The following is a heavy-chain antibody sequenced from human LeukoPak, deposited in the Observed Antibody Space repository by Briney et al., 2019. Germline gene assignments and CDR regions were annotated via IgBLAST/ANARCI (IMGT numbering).Heavy chain of an antibody. CDR1: GFTFSSYA. CDR2: IKQDGGET. J-gene: IGHJ4*02. D-gene: IGHD4-17*01. Sequence: PGGSLRLSCAASGFTFSSYAMSWVRQAPGKGLELVANIKQDGGETYYVDSVKGRFTISRDNAKNSLCLQMNSLRAEDTALYYCARGGLMTTATTYWGQGTLVTVSS. V-gene: IGHV3-7*05. CDR3: ARGGLMTTATTY.